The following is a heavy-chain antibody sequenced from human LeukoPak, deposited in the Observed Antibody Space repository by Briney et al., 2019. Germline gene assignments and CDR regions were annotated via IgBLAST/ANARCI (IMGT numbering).Heavy chain of an antibody. D-gene: IGHD6-13*01. CDR3: ARVGYSSSWYLAG. V-gene: IGHV4-59*01. Sequence: SETLSLTCTVSGGSISSYYWSWIRQPPGKGLEWIGYIYYSGSTNYNPSLKSRVTISVDTSKNQFSLKLSSMTAADTAVYYCARVGYSSSWYLAGWGQGTLVTVSS. J-gene: IGHJ4*02. CDR2: IYYSGST. CDR1: GGSISSYY.